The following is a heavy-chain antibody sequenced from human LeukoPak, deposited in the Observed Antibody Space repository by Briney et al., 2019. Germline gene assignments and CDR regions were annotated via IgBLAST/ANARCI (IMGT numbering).Heavy chain of an antibody. CDR3: ASKSGGTSAGYYYMDV. V-gene: IGHV3-48*04. D-gene: IGHD4-23*01. CDR1: GFTFSSYS. Sequence: PGGSLRLSCAASGFTFSSYSMNWVRQAPGKGLEWVSYISSTGSIMYYADSVKGRFSISRDNAKNSLYLQMNSLRAEDTAVYYCASKSGGTSAGYYYMDVWGKGTTVTISS. CDR2: ISSTGSIM. J-gene: IGHJ6*03.